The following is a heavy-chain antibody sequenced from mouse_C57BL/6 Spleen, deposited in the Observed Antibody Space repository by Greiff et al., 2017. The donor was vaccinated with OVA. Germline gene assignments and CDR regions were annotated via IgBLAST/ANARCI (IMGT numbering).Heavy chain of an antibody. CDR3: ARSTTVVAKNYFDY. CDR2: IYPGSGST. Sequence: VQLQQPGAELVKPGASVKMSCKASGYTFTSYWITWVKQRPGQGLEWIGDIYPGSGSTNYNEKFKSKATLTVDTSSSTAYMQLSSLTSEDSAVYYCARSTTVVAKNYFDYWGQGTTLTVSS. CDR1: GYTFTSYW. V-gene: IGHV1-55*01. D-gene: IGHD1-1*01. J-gene: IGHJ2*01.